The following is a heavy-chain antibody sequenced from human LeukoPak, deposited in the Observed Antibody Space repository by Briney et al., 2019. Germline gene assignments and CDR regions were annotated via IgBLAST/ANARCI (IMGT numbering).Heavy chain of an antibody. J-gene: IGHJ5*02. Sequence: GGSLRLSCAASGFTVSSNYMSWVRQAPGKGLEWVSSISSSSSYIYYADSVKGRFTISRDNAKNSLYLQMNSLRAEDTAVYYCAAENYDFWSGYYTSRRNSYNWFDPWGQGTLVTVSS. CDR1: GFTVSSNY. CDR2: ISSSSSYI. V-gene: IGHV3-21*01. D-gene: IGHD3-3*01. CDR3: AAENYDFWSGYYTSRRNSYNWFDP.